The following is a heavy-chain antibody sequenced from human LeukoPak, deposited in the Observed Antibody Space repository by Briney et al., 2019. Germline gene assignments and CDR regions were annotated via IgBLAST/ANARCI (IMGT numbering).Heavy chain of an antibody. CDR1: GGSIRSSSYY. D-gene: IGHD3-3*01. Sequence: SETLSLTCIVSGGSIRSSSYYWGWIRQPPGKGLEWIGSIYYSGSTDYNPSLKSRVTISEDTSKNQFFLELSSVTAADTAVYYCARAFRGIFGVFEAFDIWGQGTMVTVSS. CDR3: ARAFRGIFGVFEAFDI. J-gene: IGHJ3*02. CDR2: IYYSGST. V-gene: IGHV4-39*07.